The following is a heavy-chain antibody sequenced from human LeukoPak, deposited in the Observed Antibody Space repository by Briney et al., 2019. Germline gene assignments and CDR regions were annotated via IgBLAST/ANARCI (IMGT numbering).Heavy chain of an antibody. Sequence: SETLSLTCTVSGYSISSRYYWGWIRQPPGKGLEWIGSIYYSGFTYYNPSLKSRVTISVDTSKNQFSLKLSSVTAAETAVYYCARLRGNYYYYYMDVWGKGTTVTISS. J-gene: IGHJ6*03. CDR3: ARLRGNYYYYYMDV. CDR1: GYSISSRYY. CDR2: IYYSGFT. V-gene: IGHV4-38-2*02. D-gene: IGHD3-10*01.